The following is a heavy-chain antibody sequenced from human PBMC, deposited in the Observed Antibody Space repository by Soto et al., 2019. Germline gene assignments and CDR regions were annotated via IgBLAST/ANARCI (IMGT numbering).Heavy chain of an antibody. D-gene: IGHD2-8*02. Sequence: HEHLVQSGAEVKRPGASLKVSCKASGYSFTGYYIHWVRQAPGQGLEWMGWINPDSGATNYAPNFQGRVTLTNDTSISTASMDLTSLTSDDTAVYYCARGDYGTGGYPFPYFDYWGQGTLVIVSS. J-gene: IGHJ4*02. CDR3: ARGDYGTGGYPFPYFDY. CDR2: INPDSGAT. V-gene: IGHV1-2*02. CDR1: GYSFTGYY.